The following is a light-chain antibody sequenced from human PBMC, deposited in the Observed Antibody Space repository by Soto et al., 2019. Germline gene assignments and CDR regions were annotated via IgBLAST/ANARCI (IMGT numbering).Light chain of an antibody. CDR3: SLYTSENTYV. CDR2: EAS. J-gene: IGLJ1*01. Sequence: QSVLTQPASVSGSPGQSITISCTGTSSDVGGYNYVSWYQQHPGKAPKLIIYEASNRPSGVPDRFSGSKSGNTASLTISGLQAADEADYYCSLYTSENTYVFGTGTKV. V-gene: IGLV2-14*01. CDR1: SSDVGGYNY.